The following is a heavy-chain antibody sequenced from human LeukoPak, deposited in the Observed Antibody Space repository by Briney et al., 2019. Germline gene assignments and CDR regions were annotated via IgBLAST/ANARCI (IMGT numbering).Heavy chain of an antibody. CDR3: ARGVAGNVY. CDR1: GGTFSSYA. D-gene: IGHD6-19*01. V-gene: IGHV1-69*06. CDR2: IIPIFVTP. Sequence: SVKVSCKASGGTFSSYAVNWVRQAPGQGLEWVGRIIPIFVTPDYAQKFQGRVTITADKSTSTAYMELSSLKSEDTAVYYCARGVAGNVYWGKGTLVTVSS. J-gene: IGHJ4*02.